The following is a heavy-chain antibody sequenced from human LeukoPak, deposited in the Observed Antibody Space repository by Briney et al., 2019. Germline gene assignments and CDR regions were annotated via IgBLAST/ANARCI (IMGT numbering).Heavy chain of an antibody. D-gene: IGHD3-22*01. V-gene: IGHV3-7*03. J-gene: IGHJ3*02. CDR1: GFTFSSYW. CDR3: ARFKLTYYYDSSGYYGAFDI. Sequence: PGGSLRLSCAASGFTFSSYWMSWVRQAPGKGLEWVANIKQDGSERHYVDSVKGRFTISRDNAKNSLYLQMNSLRAEDTALYYCARFKLTYYYDSSGYYGAFDIWGQGTMVTVSS. CDR2: IKQDGSER.